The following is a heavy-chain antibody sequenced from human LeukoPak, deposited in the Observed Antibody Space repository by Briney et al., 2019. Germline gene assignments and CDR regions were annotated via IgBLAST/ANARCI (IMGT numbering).Heavy chain of an antibody. Sequence: GASVKLSCTASGYTFTGYYMHWVRQAPGQGLEWMGWINPNSGGTNYAQKFQGRVTMTRDTSTSTAYMELSRLRSDDTAVYYCARSRIVGATRVDYWGQGTLVTVSS. CDR3: ARSRIVGATRVDY. CDR1: GYTFTGYY. D-gene: IGHD1-26*01. V-gene: IGHV1-2*02. J-gene: IGHJ4*02. CDR2: INPNSGGT.